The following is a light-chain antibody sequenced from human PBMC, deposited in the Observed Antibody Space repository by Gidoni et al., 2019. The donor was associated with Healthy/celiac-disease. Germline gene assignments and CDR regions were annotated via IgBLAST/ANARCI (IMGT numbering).Light chain of an antibody. CDR1: QDISNY. CDR2: DAS. Sequence: DIQMTQSPSSLSASVGDRVTITCQASQDISNYLNWYQQKPGKAPKLLIYDASNLETGVPSRFSGSGSGTDFTFTISSLQPEDIATYYCQQYDNLPPCFXPGTKVDIK. J-gene: IGKJ3*01. V-gene: IGKV1-33*01. CDR3: QQYDNLPPC.